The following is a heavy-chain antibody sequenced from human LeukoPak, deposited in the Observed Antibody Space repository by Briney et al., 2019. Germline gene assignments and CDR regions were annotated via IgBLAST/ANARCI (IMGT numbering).Heavy chain of an antibody. CDR3: ARKAFWSGYYRYY. J-gene: IGHJ4*02. CDR2: ISYDGSNK. V-gene: IGHV3-30*03. CDR1: GFTFSSYG. Sequence: PGGSLRLSCAASGFTFSSYGMHWVRQAPGKGLEWVAVISYDGSNKYYADSVKGRFTISRDNSKNTLYLQMNSLRAEDTAVYYCARKAFWSGYYRYYWGQGTLVTVSS. D-gene: IGHD3-3*01.